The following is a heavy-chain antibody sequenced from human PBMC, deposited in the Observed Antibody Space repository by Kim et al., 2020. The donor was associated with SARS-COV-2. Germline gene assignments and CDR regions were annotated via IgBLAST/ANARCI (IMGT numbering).Heavy chain of an antibody. Sequence: NPSLKSRVTISVDTSKNQFSLKLSSVTAADTAVYYCARVGDILTGSPLTGWGQGTLVTVSS. CDR3: ARVGDILTGSPLTG. D-gene: IGHD3-9*01. V-gene: IGHV4-39*01. J-gene: IGHJ4*02.